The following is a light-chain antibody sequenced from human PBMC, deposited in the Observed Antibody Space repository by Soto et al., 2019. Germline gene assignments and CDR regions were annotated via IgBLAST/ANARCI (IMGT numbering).Light chain of an antibody. CDR3: AAWDDSLNGRV. J-gene: IGLJ3*02. CDR2: GDN. V-gene: IGLV1-44*01. CDR1: NSNIGSKT. Sequence: QSVLTQPPSASGTPGQRVTISCSGSNSNIGSKTVTWYQQLPGTAPKLLVYGDNQRPSGVPDRFSGSKSGTSASLAINGLQSEDEADYYCAAWDDSLNGRVFGGGTKVTVL.